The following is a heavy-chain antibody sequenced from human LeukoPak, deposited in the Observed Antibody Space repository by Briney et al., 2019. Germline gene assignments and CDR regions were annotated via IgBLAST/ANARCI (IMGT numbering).Heavy chain of an antibody. CDR3: ARVDSGYRGRVFDP. D-gene: IGHD5-12*01. V-gene: IGHV4-59*01. CDR1: GGSISSYY. J-gene: IGHJ5*02. CDR2: IYYSGST. Sequence: SETLSLTCTVSGGSISSYYWSWIRQPPGKGLEWIGYIYYSGSTNYNPSLKSRVTISVDTSKNQFSLKLSSVTAADTAVYYRARVDSGYRGRVFDPWGQGTLVTVSS.